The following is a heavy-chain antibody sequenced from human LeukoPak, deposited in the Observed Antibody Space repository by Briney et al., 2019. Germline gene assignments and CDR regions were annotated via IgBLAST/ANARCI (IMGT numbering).Heavy chain of an antibody. Sequence: SETLSLTCAVSGGSITPHYWSWVRQPPGKGLEWIGYIHYSGSTKYNPSLQSRVTISVDTSNNQFSLKLSSATAADTAVYYCARYYYASGTKAFDIWGQGTMVTVSS. D-gene: IGHD3-10*01. CDR1: GGSITPHY. J-gene: IGHJ3*02. CDR2: IHYSGST. V-gene: IGHV4-59*11. CDR3: ARYYYASGTKAFDI.